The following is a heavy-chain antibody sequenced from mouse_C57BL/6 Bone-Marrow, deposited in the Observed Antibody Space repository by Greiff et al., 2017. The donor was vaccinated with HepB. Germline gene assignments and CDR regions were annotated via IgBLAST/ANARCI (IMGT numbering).Heavy chain of an antibody. Sequence: EVKLVESGPELVKPGASVKISCKASGYSFTGYYMNWVKQSPEKSLEWIGEINPSTGGTTYNQKFKAKATLTVDKSSSTAYMQLKSLTSEDSAVYYCARWGMGYGSRRYFDVWGTGTTVTVSS. CDR2: INPSTGGT. CDR3: ARWGMGYGSRRYFDV. V-gene: IGHV1-42*01. J-gene: IGHJ1*03. CDR1: GYSFTGYY. D-gene: IGHD1-1*01.